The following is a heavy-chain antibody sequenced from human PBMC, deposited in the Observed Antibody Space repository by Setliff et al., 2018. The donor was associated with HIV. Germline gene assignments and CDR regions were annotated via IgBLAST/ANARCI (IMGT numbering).Heavy chain of an antibody. Sequence: SETLSLTCTVSGDSISSYYWSWIRQPPGKGLEWIGYIYTSGITDYNPSLKSRVTISGDTSKNQFSLKLSSVTAADTAVYYCARQGSLCPWGQGTLVTVPS. CDR1: GDSISSYY. J-gene: IGHJ5*02. CDR2: IYTSGIT. D-gene: IGHD2-21*01. CDR3: ARQGSLCP. V-gene: IGHV4-4*08.